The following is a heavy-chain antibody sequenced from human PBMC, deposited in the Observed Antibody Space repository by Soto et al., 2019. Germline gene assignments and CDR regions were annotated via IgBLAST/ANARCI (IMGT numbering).Heavy chain of an antibody. J-gene: IGHJ5*02. Sequence: QLQLQESGSGLVKPSQTLSLTCAVSGGSISSGGYSWSWIRQPPGKGLEWIGYIYHSGSTYYNPSLKSRXXIXVXMSKNQFSLKLSSVTAADTAVYYCARGKVGRNWFDPWGQGTLVTVSS. V-gene: IGHV4-30-2*01. CDR2: IYHSGST. CDR1: GGSISSGGYS. CDR3: ARGKVGRNWFDP. D-gene: IGHD3-10*01.